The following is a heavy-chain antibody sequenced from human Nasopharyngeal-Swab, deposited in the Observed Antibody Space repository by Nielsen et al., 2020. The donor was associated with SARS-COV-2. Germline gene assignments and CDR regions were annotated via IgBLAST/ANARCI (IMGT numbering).Heavy chain of an antibody. CDR1: GFTVSSHY. J-gene: IGHJ6*02. CDR2: IYSGGST. CDR3: AREGYYYGMDV. V-gene: IGHV3-53*01. Sequence: GESLKISCEASGFTVSSHYMSWVRQAPGKGLEWVSVIYSGGSTYYADSVKGRFTISRDNSKNTLYLQMNSLRAEDTAVYYCAREGYYYGMDVWGQGTTVTVSS.